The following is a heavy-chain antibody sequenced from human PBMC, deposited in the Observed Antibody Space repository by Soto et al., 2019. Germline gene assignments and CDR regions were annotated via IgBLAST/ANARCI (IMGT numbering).Heavy chain of an antibody. CDR1: GFTFSSYG. CDR3: AKDMAATVTLVDY. V-gene: IGHV3-30*18. D-gene: IGHD4-17*01. J-gene: IGHJ4*02. CDR2: ISYDGSNK. Sequence: QVQLVESGGGVVQPGRSLRLSCAASGFTFSSYGMHWVRQAPGKGLEWVAVISYDGSNKYYADSVKGRFTISRDNSKNTLYLQMNSLRAEDTAVYYCAKDMAATVTLVDYWGQGTLVTVSS.